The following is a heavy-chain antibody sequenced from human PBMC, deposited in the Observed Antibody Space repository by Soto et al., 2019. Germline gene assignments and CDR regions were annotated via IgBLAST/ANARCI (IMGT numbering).Heavy chain of an antibody. CDR1: GASISSEQS. CDR3: ARETYGDYVGYFDP. V-gene: IGHV4-4*02. J-gene: IGHJ5*02. CDR2: IHHSGST. D-gene: IGHD4-17*01. Sequence: SETLSLTCAVSGASISSEQSWSWVRQPPGKGLEWIGEIHHSGSTNINPSLKSRVTMSVDKSKNQFSLMLSSVTAADTAVYYCARETYGDYVGYFDPWGQGIQVTVSS.